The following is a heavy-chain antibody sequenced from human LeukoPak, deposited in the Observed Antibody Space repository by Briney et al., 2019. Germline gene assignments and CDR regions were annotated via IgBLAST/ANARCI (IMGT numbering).Heavy chain of an antibody. V-gene: IGHV4-4*07. CDR1: GGSISSYY. CDR2: IYTSGST. Sequence: SETLSLTCTVSGGSISSYYWSWIRQPAGKGLEWIGRIYTSGSTNYNPSLKSRVTMSVDTSKNQFSLKLSSVTAADTAVYYCARGGAKDIVVVPAAIREAPGGYYYMDVWGKGTTVTVSS. D-gene: IGHD2-2*02. J-gene: IGHJ6*03. CDR3: ARGGAKDIVVVPAAIREAPGGYYYMDV.